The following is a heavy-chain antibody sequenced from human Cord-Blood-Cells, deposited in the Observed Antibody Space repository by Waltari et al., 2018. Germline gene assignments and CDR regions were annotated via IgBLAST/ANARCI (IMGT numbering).Heavy chain of an antibody. CDR3: ARRPYSGYDDY. CDR1: GGSFSGYY. J-gene: IGHJ4*02. D-gene: IGHD5-12*01. CDR2: INHSGST. Sequence: QVQLQPWGAGLLKPSETLSLTCAVYGGSFSGYYWSWIRQPPGKGLEWIGEINHSGSTNYNPSLKSRVTISVDTSKNQFSLKLSSVTAADTAVYYCARRPYSGYDDYWGQGTLVTVSS. V-gene: IGHV4-34*01.